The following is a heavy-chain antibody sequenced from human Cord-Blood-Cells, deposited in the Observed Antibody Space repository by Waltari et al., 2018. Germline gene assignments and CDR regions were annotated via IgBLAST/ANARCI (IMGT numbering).Heavy chain of an antibody. V-gene: IGHV3-30*04. CDR2: ISYDGSNK. CDR1: GFTFSSHA. J-gene: IGHJ4*02. Sequence: QVQLVESGGGVVQPGRSLRPSCAAFGFTFSSHAMHWVRQAPGKGLEWVAVISYDGSNKYYADSVKGRFTISRDNSKNTLYLQMNSLRAEDTAVYYCARDPGLTTYYFDYWGQGTLVTVSS. D-gene: IGHD1-1*01. CDR3: ARDPGLTTYYFDY.